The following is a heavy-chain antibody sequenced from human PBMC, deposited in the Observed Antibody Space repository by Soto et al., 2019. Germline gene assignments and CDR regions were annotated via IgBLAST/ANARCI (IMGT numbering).Heavy chain of an antibody. Sequence: SETLSLTCSVSGGSTSSSTYYWGWIRQPPGKGLEWIGSVYYSGSTFYNPSLKNRVTISVDTSKNQFSLRLSSVTAADAAVYYCARQRRYYYDSSGYPDYWGQGTLVTVSS. CDR3: ARQRRYYYDSSGYPDY. CDR2: VYYSGST. V-gene: IGHV4-39*01. J-gene: IGHJ4*02. D-gene: IGHD3-22*01. CDR1: GGSTSSSTYY.